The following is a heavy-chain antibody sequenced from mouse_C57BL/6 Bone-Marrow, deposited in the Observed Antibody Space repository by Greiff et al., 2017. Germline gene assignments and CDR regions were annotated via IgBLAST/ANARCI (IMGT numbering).Heavy chain of an antibody. CDR1: GYTFTDYY. J-gene: IGHJ2*01. V-gene: IGHV1-19*01. CDR2: INPYNGGT. Sequence: VQLQQSGPVLVKPGASVKMSCKASGYTFTDYYMNWVKQSHGKSLEWIGVINPYNGGTSYNQKFKGKATLTVDKSSSTAYMALNSLTSEDSAVYYCARENYGTDYFDYWGQGTTLTVSS. D-gene: IGHD1-1*01. CDR3: ARENYGTDYFDY.